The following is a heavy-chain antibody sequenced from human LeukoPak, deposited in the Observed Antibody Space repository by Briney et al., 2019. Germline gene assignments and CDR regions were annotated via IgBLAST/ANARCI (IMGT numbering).Heavy chain of an antibody. CDR2: IIPIFGTA. J-gene: IGHJ4*02. D-gene: IGHD6-19*01. CDR3: ARTPGWGGGHYFDY. Sequence: ASVKVSCKASGGTFSSYAISWVRQAPGQGLEWMGGIIPIFGTANYAQKFQGRVTITTDESTSTAYMELGSLRSEDTAVYYCARTPGWGGGHYFDYWGQGTLVTVSS. CDR1: GGTFSSYA. V-gene: IGHV1-69*05.